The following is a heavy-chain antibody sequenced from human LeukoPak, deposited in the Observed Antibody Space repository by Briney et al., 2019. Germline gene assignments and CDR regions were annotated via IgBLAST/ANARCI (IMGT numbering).Heavy chain of an antibody. CDR1: GYSFTSYW. Sequence: GESLKISCKGSGYSFTSYWISWVRQMPGKGLEWMGRIDPSDSYTNYSPSFQGHVTISADKSIGTAYLQWSSLKASDTAMYYCASPRDSSFDAFDIWGQGTMVTVSS. J-gene: IGHJ3*02. V-gene: IGHV5-10-1*01. CDR2: IDPSDSYT. CDR3: ASPRDSSFDAFDI. D-gene: IGHD6-13*01.